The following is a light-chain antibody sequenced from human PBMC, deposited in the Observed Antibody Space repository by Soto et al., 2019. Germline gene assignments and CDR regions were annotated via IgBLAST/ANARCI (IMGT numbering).Light chain of an antibody. CDR2: HAS. CDR1: QSVSSS. CDR3: QQRSNWPLT. V-gene: IGKV3-11*02. Sequence: EIVMTQSPATMSVSPGERATLSCRASQSVSSSLAWYQQKPGQAPRLLIYHASTGATSIPARFSGSGSGRDFTLTINSLEPEDFAVYYCQQRSNWPLTFGGGTKVEIK. J-gene: IGKJ4*01.